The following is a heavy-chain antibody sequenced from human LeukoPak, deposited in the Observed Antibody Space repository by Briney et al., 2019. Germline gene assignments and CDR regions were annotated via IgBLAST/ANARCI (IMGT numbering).Heavy chain of an antibody. D-gene: IGHD3-10*01. CDR2: IHHSGST. V-gene: IGHV4-34*01. CDR3: ASTGDGSGSYPRFAP. J-gene: IGHJ5*02. CDR1: GGSFSDYY. Sequence: PSETLSLTCGVYGGSFSDYYWTWLRQPPGKGLEWIGEIHHSGSTNYNPSLKSRVTISVDTPKEQFSLTLRSVTAADTAVYYCASTGDGSGSYPRFAPWGQGTLVSVSS.